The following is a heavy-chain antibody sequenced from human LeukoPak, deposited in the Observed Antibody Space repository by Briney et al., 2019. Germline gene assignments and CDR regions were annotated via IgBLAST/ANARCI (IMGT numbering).Heavy chain of an antibody. D-gene: IGHD3-3*01. Sequence: GRSLRLSCAASGFTFSSYAMHWVRLAPGKGLEWVAVISYDGSNKYYADSVKGRFTISRDNSKNTLYLQMNSLRAEDTAVYYCARDLSVLIPLGYFDYWGQGTLVTVSS. CDR3: ARDLSVLIPLGYFDY. J-gene: IGHJ4*02. CDR2: ISYDGSNK. V-gene: IGHV3-30-3*01. CDR1: GFTFSSYA.